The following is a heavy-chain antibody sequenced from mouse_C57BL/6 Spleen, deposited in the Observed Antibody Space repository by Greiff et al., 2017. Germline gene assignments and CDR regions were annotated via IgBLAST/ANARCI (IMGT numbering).Heavy chain of an antibody. Sequence: VQLQQPGAELVMPGASVKLSCKASGYTFTSYWMHWVKQRPGQGLEWIGEIDPSDSYTNYNQKFKGKSTLTVDKSSSTAYMQLSSLTSEDSAVYYCAREGGFAYGGQGTLVTVSA. J-gene: IGHJ3*01. CDR3: AREGGFAY. V-gene: IGHV1-69*01. CDR2: IDPSDSYT. CDR1: GYTFTSYW.